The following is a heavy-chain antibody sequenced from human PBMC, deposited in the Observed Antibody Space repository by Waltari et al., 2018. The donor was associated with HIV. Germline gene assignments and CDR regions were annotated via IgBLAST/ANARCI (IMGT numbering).Heavy chain of an antibody. CDR2: ISHIGST. D-gene: IGHD1-20*01. Sequence: QVQLQQWGAGLLKPSETLSLTCAVSGGSFNDYFWSWIRQPPGQGLEWIGEISHIGSTNYNPSLKSRVSMSVVTSRKEISLKLASVTAADTAVYFCARVTLLITDAQSRGSVDVWGQGTTVTVSS. CDR1: GGSFNDYF. J-gene: IGHJ6*02. V-gene: IGHV4-34*01. CDR3: ARVTLLITDAQSRGSVDV.